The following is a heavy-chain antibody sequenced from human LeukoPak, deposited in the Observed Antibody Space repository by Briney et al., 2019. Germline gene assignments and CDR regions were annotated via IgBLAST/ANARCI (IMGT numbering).Heavy chain of an antibody. V-gene: IGHV3-49*03. CDR2: IRSKPYGGTT. Sequence: PGGSLRLSCTVSGFTFGDYAMSWFRRAPGKGLEWVGFIRSKPYGGTTDYAASVRGRFTISRDDSKSIAYLQMNTLNTEDTAVYYCSRGRDYYDSRSYLGDYWGQGTLVTVSS. CDR3: SRGRDYYDSRSYLGDY. J-gene: IGHJ4*02. CDR1: GFTFGDYA. D-gene: IGHD3-22*01.